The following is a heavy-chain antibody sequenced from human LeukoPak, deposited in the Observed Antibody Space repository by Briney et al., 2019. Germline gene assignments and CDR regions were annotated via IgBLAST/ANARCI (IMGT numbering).Heavy chain of an antibody. Sequence: GRSLRLSCAASGFTLSNYAMHWVRQAPGKGLEWVAVISYDGSNQYYADSVKGRFTISRDNSKNTLYLQMNSLRAEDTAVYYCARGARYTTIWYSLDYWGQGTLVTVSS. D-gene: IGHD6-13*01. V-gene: IGHV3-30-3*01. CDR2: ISYDGSNQ. CDR1: GFTLSNYA. J-gene: IGHJ4*02. CDR3: ARGARYTTIWYSLDY.